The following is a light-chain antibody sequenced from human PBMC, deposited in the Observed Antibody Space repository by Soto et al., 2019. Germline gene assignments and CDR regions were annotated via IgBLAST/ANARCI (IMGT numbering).Light chain of an antibody. Sequence: ENVLTQSPGTLSLSPGERTTLSCRASQDVSSSYLAWYQQKLGQAPRLLMYGASTRATGIPARISGSGSGTDFTLTISRLEPEDFAVYYCQQYGSSLSITFGQGTRLEI. V-gene: IGKV3-20*01. CDR2: GAS. CDR1: QDVSSSY. J-gene: IGKJ5*01. CDR3: QQYGSSLSIT.